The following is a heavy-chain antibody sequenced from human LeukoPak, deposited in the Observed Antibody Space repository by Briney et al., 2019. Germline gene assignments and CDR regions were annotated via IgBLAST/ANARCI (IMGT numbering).Heavy chain of an antibody. V-gene: IGHV1-18*01. CDR3: ARMALDGGDSIGFDS. CDR2: ISAYNGNT. D-gene: IGHD2-21*02. Sequence: ASVKVSCKASGYTFTSYGISWVRQAPGQGLEWMGWISAYNGNTNYAQKLQGRVTMTTDTSTSTAYMELSRLTSDDTAVYYCARMALDGGDSIGFDSWGQGTLVTVSS. CDR1: GYTFTSYG. J-gene: IGHJ5*01.